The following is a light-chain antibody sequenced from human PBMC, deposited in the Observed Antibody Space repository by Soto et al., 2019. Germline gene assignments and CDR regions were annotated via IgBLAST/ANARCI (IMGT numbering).Light chain of an antibody. CDR3: QHLYSYPLT. CDR1: QGINSY. Sequence: DIQLTQSPSFLSASVGDRVTVTCRASQGINSYLAWYQQRPGKAPKPLIYTASTLQSGVPSRFSGSGSGTEFTLTVTSLQPEDFAVYYCQHLYSYPLTFGGGTKV. V-gene: IGKV1-9*01. CDR2: TAS. J-gene: IGKJ4*01.